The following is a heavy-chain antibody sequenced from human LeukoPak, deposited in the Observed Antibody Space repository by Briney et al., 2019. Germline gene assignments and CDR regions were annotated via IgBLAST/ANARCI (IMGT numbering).Heavy chain of an antibody. Sequence: PGGSLRLSCAASGFTFSSFALSWVRQAPGKGLEWVSSISGSGDSTYYMESVKGRFTISRDNAKNMLYLQVNSLRAEDTAVYYCATRQGGNPAYWGQGTLVTVSS. CDR3: ATRQGGNPAY. V-gene: IGHV3-23*01. J-gene: IGHJ4*02. D-gene: IGHD1-14*01. CDR2: ISGSGDST. CDR1: GFTFSSFA.